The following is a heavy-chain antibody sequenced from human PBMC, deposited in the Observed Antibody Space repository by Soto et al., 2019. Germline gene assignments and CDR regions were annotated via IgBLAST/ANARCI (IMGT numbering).Heavy chain of an antibody. V-gene: IGHV3-23*01. Sequence: EVQLLESGGGLVQPGGSLRLSCAASGFTFSSYAMSWVRQAPGKGLEWVSAISGSGGSTYYADSVKGRFTISRDNSKNTLYLQINSLRAEDTAVYYCAKDKRDSSSWYEIGNWFDPWGQGTLVTVSS. J-gene: IGHJ5*02. CDR3: AKDKRDSSSWYEIGNWFDP. CDR1: GFTFSSYA. D-gene: IGHD6-13*01. CDR2: ISGSGGST.